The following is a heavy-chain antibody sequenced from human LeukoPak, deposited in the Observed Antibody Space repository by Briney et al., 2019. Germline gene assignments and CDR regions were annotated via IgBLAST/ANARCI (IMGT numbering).Heavy chain of an antibody. J-gene: IGHJ6*04. Sequence: VASVKVSCKASGYTFTGYYMHWVRQAPGQGLEWVGWINPNSGGTNYAQKFQGRVTMTRDTSISTAYMELSRLRSDDTAIYYCARVRIVVVPAAMDVWSKGTTVTVSS. CDR1: GYTFTGYY. CDR2: INPNSGGT. V-gene: IGHV1-2*02. CDR3: ARVRIVVVPAAMDV. D-gene: IGHD2-2*01.